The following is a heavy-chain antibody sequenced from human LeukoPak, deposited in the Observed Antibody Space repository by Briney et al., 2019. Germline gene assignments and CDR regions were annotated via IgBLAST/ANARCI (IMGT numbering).Heavy chain of an antibody. J-gene: IGHJ4*02. CDR3: ARDFAWYYFDY. CDR2: INHSGST. V-gene: IGHV4-34*01. D-gene: IGHD2-15*01. Sequence: KSSETLSLTCAVYGGSFSGYYWSWIRQPPGKGLEWIGEINHSGSTNYNPSLKSRVTISVDTSKNQFSLKLSSVTAADTAVYYCARDFAWYYFDYWGQGTLVTVSS. CDR1: GGSFSGYY.